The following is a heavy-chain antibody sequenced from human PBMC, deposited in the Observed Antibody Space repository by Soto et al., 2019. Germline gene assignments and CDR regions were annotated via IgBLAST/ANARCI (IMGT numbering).Heavy chain of an antibody. J-gene: IGHJ6*02. CDR1: GGSISSYY. CDR3: ARVKADDYGDYGANYYYGMDV. CDR2: IYYSGST. V-gene: IGHV4-59*01. Sequence: QVQLQESGPGLVKPSETLSLTCTVSGGSISSYYWSWIRQPPGKGLEWIGYIYYSGSTNYNPSLKSRVTISVDTSKTQFSLKLSSVTAADTAVYYCARVKADDYGDYGANYYYGMDVWGQGTTVTVSS. D-gene: IGHD4-17*01.